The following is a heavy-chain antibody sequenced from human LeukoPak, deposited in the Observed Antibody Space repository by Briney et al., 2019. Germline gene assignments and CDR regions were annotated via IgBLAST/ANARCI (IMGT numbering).Heavy chain of an antibody. CDR3: VKASPYGGNSY. CDR2: ISGSGGNT. CDR1: GFIFSSYA. D-gene: IGHD4-23*01. Sequence: GGSLRLSCAASGFIFSSYAMSWVRQAPGRGPEWLSAISGSGGNTYYADSVKGRFTITRDNSANTLYLQMNSLRAEDTAVYYCVKASPYGGNSYWGQGTLVSVSS. V-gene: IGHV3-23*01. J-gene: IGHJ4*02.